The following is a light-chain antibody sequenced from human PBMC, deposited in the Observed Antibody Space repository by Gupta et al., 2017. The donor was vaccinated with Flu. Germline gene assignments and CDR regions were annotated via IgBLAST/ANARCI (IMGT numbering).Light chain of an antibody. CDR1: TLPRQY. CDR2: EDS. J-gene: IGLJ3*02. V-gene: IGLV3-25*03. CDR3: QSSDISGTGG. Sequence: PGQTARIPCSGDTLPRQYGYWYQKKPGRAPVWLIYEDSERPSGISERVSGTRSGPTVTLSISGVQPEDEADDECQSSDISGTGGCGEGTRLTGL.